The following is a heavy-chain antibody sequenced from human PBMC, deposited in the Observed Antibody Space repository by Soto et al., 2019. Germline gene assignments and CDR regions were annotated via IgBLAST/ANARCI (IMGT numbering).Heavy chain of an antibody. J-gene: IGHJ4*02. CDR2: IIPIFGTA. CDR1: GGTFSSYA. Sequence: SVKVSCKASGGTFSSYAISLVRQAPVQGREWMGGIIPIFGTANYAQKFQGRVTITANESTSTAYMELSSLRSEDTAVYYCAREFGGYCTNGVCYDTYYYFDYWGQGTLVTVSS. V-gene: IGHV1-69*13. D-gene: IGHD2-8*01. CDR3: AREFGGYCTNGVCYDTYYYFDY.